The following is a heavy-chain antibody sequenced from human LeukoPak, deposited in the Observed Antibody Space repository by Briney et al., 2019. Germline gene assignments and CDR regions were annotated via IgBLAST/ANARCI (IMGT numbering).Heavy chain of an antibody. CDR2: INHSGST. Sequence: SETLSLTCAVYGGSFSGYYWSWIRQPPGKGLEWIGEINHSGSTNYNPSLKSRVTISVDTSKNQFSLKLSSVTAADTAVYYCARWALGPFDYWGQGTLVTVSS. CDR3: ARWALGPFDY. V-gene: IGHV4-34*01. CDR1: GGSFSGYY. J-gene: IGHJ4*02.